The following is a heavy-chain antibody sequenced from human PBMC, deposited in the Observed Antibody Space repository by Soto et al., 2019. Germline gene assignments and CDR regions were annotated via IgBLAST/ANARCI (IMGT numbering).Heavy chain of an antibody. J-gene: IGHJ4*01. CDR1: GFDFKTYG. Sequence: QGQLVESGGGVVQPGRSLRLSCVASGFDFKTYGMHWVRQAPGKGLEWVAVIGFDGTNIHYSDSVRGRFSISRDNSENTVYLQMNSLRVEDTALYYCVRTACVINNCSYRGVRWGHGTLVTV. V-gene: IGHV3-33*01. CDR2: IGFDGTNI. CDR3: VRTACVINNCSYRGVR. D-gene: IGHD1-20*01.